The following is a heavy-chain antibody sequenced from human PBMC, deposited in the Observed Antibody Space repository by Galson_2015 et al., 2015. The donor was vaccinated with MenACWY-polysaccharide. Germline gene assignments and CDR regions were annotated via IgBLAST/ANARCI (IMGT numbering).Heavy chain of an antibody. Sequence: SLRLSCAASGFTFSAHSLDWVRQAPGKGLEWVGRTRDKPHSYTTEYAASVKGRFTISRDDSKNSLYLQMNSLKTEDTAVYYCARGLKGNDRPLGGGAWGQGSLVTVSS. D-gene: IGHD1-1*01. CDR1: GFTFSAHS. CDR3: ARGLKGNDRPLGGGA. V-gene: IGHV3-72*01. CDR2: TRDKPHSYTT. J-gene: IGHJ5*02.